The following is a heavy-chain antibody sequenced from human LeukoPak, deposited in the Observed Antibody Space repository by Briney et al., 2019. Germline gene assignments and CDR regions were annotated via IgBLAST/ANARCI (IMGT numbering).Heavy chain of an antibody. CDR2: ISPEKRDT. V-gene: IGHV1-2*02. CDR3: AKKVRGPSHPLDF. D-gene: IGHD5-12*01. Sequence: ASVKVSCKASGYTFTGYAIHWVRQAPGQGLEWMGWISPEKRDTGYAHKFQGRVTMTSDTSISTAYMELSSLRPDDTAVYYCAKKVRGPSHPLDFWGQGTLVTVSS. CDR1: GYTFTGYA. J-gene: IGHJ4*02.